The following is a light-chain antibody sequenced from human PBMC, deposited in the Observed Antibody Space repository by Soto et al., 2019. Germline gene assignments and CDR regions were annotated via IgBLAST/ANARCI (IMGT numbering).Light chain of an antibody. CDR2: DVN. V-gene: IGLV2-14*01. Sequence: QSALTQPASVSGSPGQSITISCTGTSSDIGGYNYVSWYQQNPGKAPKLMIYDVNNRPSGVSNRFSGSKSGNTASLTISGLQAEDEADYYCSSYTSSSTSVVFGGGTQLTVL. J-gene: IGLJ2*01. CDR3: SSYTSSSTSVV. CDR1: SSDIGGYNY.